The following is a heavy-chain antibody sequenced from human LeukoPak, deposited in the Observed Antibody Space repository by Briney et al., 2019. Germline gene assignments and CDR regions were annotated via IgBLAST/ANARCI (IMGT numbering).Heavy chain of an antibody. CDR3: ARDLGGSSILSGDYFDY. CDR1: GYTFTSYY. Sequence: ASVKVSYKASGYTFTSYYMHWVRQAPGQGLEWMGIINPSGGSTSYAQKFQGRVTMTRDMSTSTVYMELSSLRSEDTAVYYCARDLGGSSILSGDYFDYWGQGTLVTVSS. CDR2: INPSGGST. D-gene: IGHD6-13*01. V-gene: IGHV1-46*01. J-gene: IGHJ4*02.